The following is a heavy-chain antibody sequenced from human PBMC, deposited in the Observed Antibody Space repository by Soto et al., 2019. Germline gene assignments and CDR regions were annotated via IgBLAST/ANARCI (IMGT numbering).Heavy chain of an antibody. CDR1: GFTFSSYG. D-gene: IGHD3-10*01. J-gene: IGHJ3*02. CDR2: FSGSGGST. Sequence: GGSLRLSCAASGFTFSSYGMSWVRQAPGKGLEWISGFSGSGGSTYYADSVKGRFTISRDNSKNTLYLQMNGLRAEDTAVYYCAKSAYFYGSGSYGAFDIWGQGTMVTVSS. V-gene: IGHV3-23*01. CDR3: AKSAYFYGSGSYGAFDI.